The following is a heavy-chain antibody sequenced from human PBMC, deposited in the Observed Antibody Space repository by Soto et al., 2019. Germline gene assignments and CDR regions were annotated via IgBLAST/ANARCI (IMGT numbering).Heavy chain of an antibody. CDR3: AKGGYTGHDTPIFYYYHGMEV. CDR1: GFIFSRYA. D-gene: IGHD3-16*02. Sequence: GGCLRLSCAASGFIFSRYAMSWVRQAPGKGLEWVAVISGSGGGTFYEDSVRGRVIISRDNSNNTLYLQRNRLGAEDTAIYYCAKGGYTGHDTPIFYYYHGMEVCGQVATVTVSS. J-gene: IGHJ6*02. V-gene: IGHV3-23*01. CDR2: ISGSGGGT.